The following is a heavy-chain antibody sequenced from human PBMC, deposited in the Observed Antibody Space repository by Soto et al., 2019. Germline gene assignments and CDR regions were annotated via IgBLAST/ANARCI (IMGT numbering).Heavy chain of an antibody. CDR1: GYTFTGYY. CDR3: ARDNGGYDYYFDY. Sequence: PWASVKVSCKASGYTFTGYYMHWVRQAPGQGLEWMGWINPNSGGTNYAQKFQGRVTMTRDTSISTAYMELSRLRSDDTAVYYCARDNGGYDYYFDYWGQGTLVTVSS. CDR2: INPNSGGT. D-gene: IGHD5-12*01. J-gene: IGHJ4*02. V-gene: IGHV1-2*02.